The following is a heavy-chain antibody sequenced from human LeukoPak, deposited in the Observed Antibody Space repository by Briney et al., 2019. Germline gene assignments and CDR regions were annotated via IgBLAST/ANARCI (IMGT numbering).Heavy chain of an antibody. J-gene: IGHJ3*02. V-gene: IGHV1-69*13. CDR3: AREESYGGNSGGAFDI. D-gene: IGHD4-23*01. CDR1: GGTFSSYA. Sequence: SVKVSCKASGGTFSSYAISWVRQAPGQGLEWMGGIIPIFGTANYAQKFQGRVTITADESTSTAYMELSSLRSEDTAVYYCAREESYGGNSGGAFDIWGQGTMVTVSS. CDR2: IIPIFGTA.